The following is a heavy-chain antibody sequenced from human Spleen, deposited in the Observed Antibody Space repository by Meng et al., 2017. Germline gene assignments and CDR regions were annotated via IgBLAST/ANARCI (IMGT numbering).Heavy chain of an antibody. CDR1: GFTFSDHY. Sequence: GESLKISCAASGFTFSDHYMSWIRQAPGKGLEWVSYISSSAATIYYADSVKGRFTISRDNAQNSLYLQMNSLRAEDTAVYYCARDRGRVVPAAMGAFDIWGQGTMVTVSS. D-gene: IGHD2-2*01. V-gene: IGHV3-11*04. CDR2: ISSSAATI. CDR3: ARDRGRVVPAAMGAFDI. J-gene: IGHJ3*02.